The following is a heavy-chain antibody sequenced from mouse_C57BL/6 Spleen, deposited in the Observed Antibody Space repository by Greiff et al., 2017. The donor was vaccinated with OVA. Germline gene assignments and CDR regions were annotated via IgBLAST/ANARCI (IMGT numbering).Heavy chain of an antibody. CDR1: GYTFTDYE. CDR2: IDPETGGT. Sequence: VQLKQSGAELVRPGASVTLSCKASGYTFTDYEMHWVKQTPVHGLEWIGAIDPETGGTAYNQKFKGKAILTADKSSSTAYMELRSLTSEDSAVYYCTSPYDYDAWFAYWGQGTLVTVSA. CDR3: TSPYDYDAWFAY. V-gene: IGHV1-15*01. D-gene: IGHD2-4*01. J-gene: IGHJ3*01.